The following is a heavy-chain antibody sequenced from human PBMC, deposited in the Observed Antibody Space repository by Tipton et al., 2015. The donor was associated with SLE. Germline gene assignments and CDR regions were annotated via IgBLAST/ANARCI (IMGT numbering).Heavy chain of an antibody. CDR3: ARPDNYMDV. Sequence: LRLSCAVYGGSFSGYYWSWIRQPPGKGLEWIGEINHSGSTNYNPSLKSRVTISVDTSKNQFSLKLSSVTAADTAVYYCARPDNYMDVWGKGTTVTVSS. J-gene: IGHJ6*03. V-gene: IGHV4-34*01. CDR1: GGSFSGYY. CDR2: INHSGST. D-gene: IGHD3-9*01.